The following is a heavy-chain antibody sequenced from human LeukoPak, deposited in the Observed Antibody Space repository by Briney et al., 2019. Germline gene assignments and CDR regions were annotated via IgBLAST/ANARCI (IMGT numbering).Heavy chain of an antibody. CDR1: GYTFTSYG. CDR2: ISAYNGNT. CDR3: ARGRSVTMVRGVIADASDI. D-gene: IGHD3-10*01. Sequence: GASVKVCCKASGYTFTSYGISWVRQAPGQGMEWRGWISAYNGNTNYAQKLQGRVTMTTDTSTSTAYMELRSLRSDDTAVYYCARGRSVTMVRGVIADASDIWGQGTMVTVSS. V-gene: IGHV1-18*01. J-gene: IGHJ3*02.